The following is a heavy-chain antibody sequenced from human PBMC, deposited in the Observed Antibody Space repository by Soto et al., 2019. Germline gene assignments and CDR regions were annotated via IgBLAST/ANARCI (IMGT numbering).Heavy chain of an antibody. CDR2: IIPILGIA. Sequence: SVKVSCKASGGTFSSYTISWVRQAPGQGLEWMGRIIPILGIANYAQKFQGRVTITADKSTSTAYMELSSLRSEDTAVYYCASSHLYYYDSSGYCLDDWGQGTLVTVSS. CDR3: ASSHLYYYDSSGYCLDD. J-gene: IGHJ4*02. CDR1: GGTFSSYT. V-gene: IGHV1-69*02. D-gene: IGHD3-22*01.